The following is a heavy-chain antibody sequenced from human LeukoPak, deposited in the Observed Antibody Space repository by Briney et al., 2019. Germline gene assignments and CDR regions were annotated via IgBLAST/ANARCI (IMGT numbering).Heavy chain of an antibody. Sequence: SETLSLTCSVSGYSISSGYYWGWIRQPPGQGLEWIGTIYHTGSTYLKPSLKSRVTISVDKSKNQFSLKLASVTAADTAVYFCAREAHKKAYYFDSWGQGTLVTVSS. CDR3: AREAHKKAYYFDS. CDR2: IYHTGST. CDR1: GYSISSGYY. V-gene: IGHV4-38-2*02. J-gene: IGHJ4*02.